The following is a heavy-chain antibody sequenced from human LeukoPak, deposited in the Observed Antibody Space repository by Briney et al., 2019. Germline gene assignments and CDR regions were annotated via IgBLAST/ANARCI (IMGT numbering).Heavy chain of an antibody. J-gene: IGHJ4*02. CDR2: INPNSGGT. Sequence: ASVKVSCKASGYTFTGYYMHWVRQAPGQGLEWMGWINPNSGGTNYAQKFQGRVTMTRDTSISTAYMELSRLSSDDTAVYYCAREIDTSGHYYSGIGDYWGQGTLVTVSS. CDR1: GYTFTGYY. D-gene: IGHD3-22*01. CDR3: AREIDTSGHYYSGIGDY. V-gene: IGHV1-2*02.